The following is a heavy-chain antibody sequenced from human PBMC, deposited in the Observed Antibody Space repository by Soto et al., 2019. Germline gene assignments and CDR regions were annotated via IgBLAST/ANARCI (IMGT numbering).Heavy chain of an antibody. D-gene: IGHD2-15*01. V-gene: IGHV4-59*01. J-gene: IGHJ5*02. CDR3: ARYCSGGSCYLDP. CDR1: GGSISSYY. CDR2: LYYSGST. Sequence: QVQLQESGPGLVKPSETLSLTCTVSGGSISSYYWSWIRQPPGKGLEWIGYLYYSGSTNYNRSLKSRVTISVDSSKIQFSLKLGSVTAADSAVYYGARYCSGGSCYLDPRGQGTLVTVSS.